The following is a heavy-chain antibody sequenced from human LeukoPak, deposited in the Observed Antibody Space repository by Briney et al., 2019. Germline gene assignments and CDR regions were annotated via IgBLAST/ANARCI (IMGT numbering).Heavy chain of an antibody. D-gene: IGHD1-7*01. CDR3: ARVRMELLEYYYYMDV. CDR2: INNSGST. V-gene: IGHV4-34*01. J-gene: IGHJ6*03. CDR1: RGSFIGYY. Sequence: SETLSLTRAVSRGSFIGYYWSWIRHSPVERVWGIGEINNSGSTNYTPSLRSRISILVDTSNNQYSLRLSSVTAAETAVSYCARVRMELLEYYYYMDVWDKGATVTVSS.